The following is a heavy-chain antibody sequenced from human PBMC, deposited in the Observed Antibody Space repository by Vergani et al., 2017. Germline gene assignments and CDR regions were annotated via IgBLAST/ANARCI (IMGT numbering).Heavy chain of an antibody. CDR2: IYTSGST. V-gene: IGHV4-4*07. D-gene: IGHD3-22*01. CDR3: ARSDSSGYYYYYYYMDV. J-gene: IGHJ6*03. CDR1: GGSITSYY. Sequence: QVQLQESGPGLVKPSETLSLTCSVSGGSITSYYWSWIRQPAGKGLEWIGRIYTSGSTKYNPSLKSRVTMSVDTSKNHFSLKLSSVTAADTAVYYCARSDSSGYYYYYYYMDVWGKGTTVTVSS.